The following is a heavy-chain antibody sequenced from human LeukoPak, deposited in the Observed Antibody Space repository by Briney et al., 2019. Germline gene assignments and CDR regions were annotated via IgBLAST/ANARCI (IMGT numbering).Heavy chain of an antibody. V-gene: IGHV4-61*08. CDR2: IYYSGST. CDR1: GGSISSGGYY. Sequence: SETLSLTCTVSGGSISSGGYYWSWIRQHPGKGLEWIGYIYYSGSTNYNPSLKSRVTISVDTSKNQFSLKLSSVTAADTAVYYCARINYYDSSGYYSLYYYYGMDVWGQGTTVTVSS. D-gene: IGHD3-22*01. J-gene: IGHJ6*02. CDR3: ARINYYDSSGYYSLYYYYGMDV.